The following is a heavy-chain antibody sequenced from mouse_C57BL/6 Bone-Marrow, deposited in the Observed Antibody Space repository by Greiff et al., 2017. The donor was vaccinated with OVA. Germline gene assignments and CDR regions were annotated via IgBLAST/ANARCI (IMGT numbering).Heavy chain of an antibody. Sequence: VQLVESGPELVKPGASVKLSCKASGYTFTSYDINWVKQRPGQGLEWIGWIYPRDGSTKYNEKFKGKATLTVDTSSSTAYMELHSLTSEDSAVYFCARGDLLLLPYWYFDVWGTGTTVTVSS. J-gene: IGHJ1*03. V-gene: IGHV1-85*01. CDR2: IYPRDGST. CDR1: GYTFTSYD. D-gene: IGHD1-1*01. CDR3: ARGDLLLLPYWYFDV.